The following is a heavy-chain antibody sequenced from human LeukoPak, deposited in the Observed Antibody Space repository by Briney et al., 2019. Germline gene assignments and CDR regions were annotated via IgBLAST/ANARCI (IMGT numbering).Heavy chain of an antibody. CDR3: AKDGRPKRGCSSTSCLNYLDY. J-gene: IGHJ4*02. CDR2: IRYDGSNK. D-gene: IGHD2-2*01. V-gene: IGHV3-30*02. CDR1: GFTFGSYG. Sequence: GGSLRLSCAASGFTFGSYGMHWVRQAPGKGLEWVAFIRYDGSNKYYADSVKGRFTISRDNSKNTLYLQMNSLRAEDTAVYYCAKDGRPKRGCSSTSCLNYLDYWGQGTLVTVSS.